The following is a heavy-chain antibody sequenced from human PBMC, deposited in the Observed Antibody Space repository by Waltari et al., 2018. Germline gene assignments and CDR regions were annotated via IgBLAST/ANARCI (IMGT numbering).Heavy chain of an antibody. J-gene: IGHJ5*02. V-gene: IGHV3-49*03. Sequence: EVQLVESGGGLVQPGRSLRLACTASGFIFGDYDMSWFRQAPGKVLGWVSFIGSKAYGGTPESGASVRVRFTISRDDSKGTAYLQMSSLRTEDTALYYCARDGLTVGYWSLFDPWGQGTLVTVSS. CDR3: ARDGLTVGYWSLFDP. D-gene: IGHD2-8*02. CDR1: GFIFGDYD. CDR2: IGSKAYGGTP.